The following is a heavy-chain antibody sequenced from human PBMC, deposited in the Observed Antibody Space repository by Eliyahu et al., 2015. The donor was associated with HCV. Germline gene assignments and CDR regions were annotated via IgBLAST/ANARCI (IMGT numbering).Heavy chain of an antibody. CDR3: ARGGRDRSYGMDV. CDR2: ISYDGSNK. CDR1: GFTFSSYA. J-gene: IGHJ6*02. V-gene: IGHV3-30-3*01. D-gene: IGHD1-26*01. Sequence: RLCCAASGFTFSSYAMHWVRQAPGKGLEWVAVISYDGSNKYYADSVKGRFTISRDNSKNTLYLQMNSLRAEDTAVYYCARGGRDRSYGMDVWGQGTTVTVSS.